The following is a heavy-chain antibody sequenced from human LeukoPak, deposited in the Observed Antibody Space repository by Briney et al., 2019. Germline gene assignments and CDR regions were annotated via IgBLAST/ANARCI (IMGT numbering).Heavy chain of an antibody. J-gene: IGHJ5*02. D-gene: IGHD3/OR15-3a*01. CDR3: AREPLSYPPIGLFDP. CDR1: GGSISSYY. Sequence: SETLSLTCTVSGGSISSYYWSWIRQPAGKGLEWIGRIYTSGSTNYNPSLKSRVTMSVDTSKNQFSLKLSSVTAADTAVYYCAREPLSYPPIGLFDPWGQGTLVTVSS. CDR2: IYTSGST. V-gene: IGHV4-4*07.